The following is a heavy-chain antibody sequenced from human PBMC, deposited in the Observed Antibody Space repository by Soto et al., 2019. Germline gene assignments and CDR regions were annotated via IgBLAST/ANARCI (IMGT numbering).Heavy chain of an antibody. CDR1: GYTFTSYA. CDR3: ARAYYRRGSATRWSEYFQH. V-gene: IGHV1-3*01. J-gene: IGHJ1*01. D-gene: IGHD2-15*01. CDR2: LNAGNGNR. Sequence: QVQLVQSGAEVKKPGASVKVSCKASGYTFTSYAMHWVRQAPGQRLEWMGWLNAGNGNRKYSQKFQGRVTITRDTSASTAYVELSSLRSEDTDVYYCARAYYRRGSATRWSEYFQHWGQGTLVTVS.